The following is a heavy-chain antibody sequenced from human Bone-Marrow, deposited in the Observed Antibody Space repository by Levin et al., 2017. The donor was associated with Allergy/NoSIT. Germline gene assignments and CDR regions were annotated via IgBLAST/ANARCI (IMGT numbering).Heavy chain of an antibody. J-gene: IGHJ4*02. CDR1: GFTFINYG. D-gene: IGHD6-19*01. Sequence: GESLKISCAASGFTFINYGYYWVRQAPGKGLEWVALIRYDGNDKYYADSVKGRFTISRDTSKSTVYLQMNSLRVEDTAVYYCGRLGGGWAIDYWGQGALVTVSS. V-gene: IGHV3-33*01. CDR3: GRLGGGWAIDY. CDR2: IRYDGNDK.